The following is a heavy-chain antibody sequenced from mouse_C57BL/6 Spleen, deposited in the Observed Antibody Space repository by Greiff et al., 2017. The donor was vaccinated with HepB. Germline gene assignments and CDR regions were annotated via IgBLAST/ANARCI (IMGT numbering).Heavy chain of an antibody. J-gene: IGHJ3*01. CDR1: GYTFTSHW. V-gene: IGHV1-50*01. CDR3: ARKPLYYGSSYWFAY. CDR2: IDPSDSYT. Sequence: VQLQQPGAELVKPGASVKLSCKASGYTFTSHWMQWVKQRPGQGLEWIGEIDPSDSYTNYNQKFKGKATLTVDTSSSTAYMQLSSLTSEDSAVYYCARKPLYYGSSYWFAYWGQGTLVTVSA. D-gene: IGHD1-1*01.